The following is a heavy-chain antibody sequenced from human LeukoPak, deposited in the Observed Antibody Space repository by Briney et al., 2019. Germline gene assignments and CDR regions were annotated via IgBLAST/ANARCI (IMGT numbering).Heavy chain of an antibody. Sequence: GGSLRLSCAASGFTFSSYAMSWVRQAPGKGLEWVSGISGSGGRTYYADSVKGRFTISRDNSKNTLYLQMNSLRAEDTAVYYCAKTGREGLWSPGSVADYWGQGTLVTVSS. J-gene: IGHJ4*02. D-gene: IGHD4/OR15-4a*01. CDR3: AKTGREGLWSPGSVADY. CDR1: GFTFSSYA. CDR2: ISGSGGRT. V-gene: IGHV3-23*01.